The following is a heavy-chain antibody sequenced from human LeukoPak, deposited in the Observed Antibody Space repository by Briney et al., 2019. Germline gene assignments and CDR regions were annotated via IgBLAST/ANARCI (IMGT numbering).Heavy chain of an antibody. Sequence: PSETLSLTCAVSGGSISSSNWWSWVRQPPGKGLEWIGEIYHSGSTNYNPSLKSRVTISVDKSKNQFSLKLSSVTAADTAVYYYARSYIVVVPAAPRHYYGMDVWGKGTTVTVSS. CDR1: GGSISSSNW. CDR2: IYHSGST. D-gene: IGHD2-2*01. J-gene: IGHJ6*04. V-gene: IGHV4-4*02. CDR3: ARSYIVVVPAAPRHYYGMDV.